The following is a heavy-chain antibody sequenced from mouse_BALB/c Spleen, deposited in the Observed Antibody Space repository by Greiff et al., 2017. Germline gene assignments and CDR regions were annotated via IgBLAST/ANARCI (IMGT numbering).Heavy chain of an antibody. J-gene: IGHJ4*01. D-gene: IGHD2-10*01. CDR2: IWGDGST. Sequence: VQGVESGPGLVAPSQSLSITCTVSGFSLTGYGVNWVRQPPGKGLEWLGMIWGDGSTDYNSALKSRLSISKDNSKSQVFLKMNSLQTDDTARYYCARRTYYGAMDYWGQGTSVTVSS. CDR1: GFSLTGYG. CDR3: ARRTYYGAMDY. V-gene: IGHV2-6-7*01.